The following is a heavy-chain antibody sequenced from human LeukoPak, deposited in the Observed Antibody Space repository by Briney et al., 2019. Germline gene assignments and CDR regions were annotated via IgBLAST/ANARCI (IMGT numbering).Heavy chain of an antibody. CDR2: INPNSGGT. D-gene: IGHD3-10*01. Sequence: ASVTVSCKASGYTFTGYYIHWVRQAPGQGLEWMGWINPNSGGTNYAQKFQGRVTMTRDTSISTAYMELSRLRSDDTAMFYCARAGSTAGVFYFDYWGQGTLVTVSS. CDR1: GYTFTGYY. CDR3: ARAGSTAGVFYFDY. J-gene: IGHJ4*02. V-gene: IGHV1-2*02.